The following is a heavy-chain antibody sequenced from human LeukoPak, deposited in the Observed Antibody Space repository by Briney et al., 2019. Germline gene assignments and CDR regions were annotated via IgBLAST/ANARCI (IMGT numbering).Heavy chain of an antibody. Sequence: ASVKVSCKASGYTFTGYYMHWVRQAPGQGLEWMGWINPNSGGTNYAQKFQGRVTMTRETSISTAYMELSRLRSDDTAVYYCARARDIVVVPAAIRGPLSYYYYGMDVWGQGTTVTVSS. CDR3: ARARDIVVVPAAIRGPLSYYYYGMDV. J-gene: IGHJ6*02. V-gene: IGHV1-2*02. D-gene: IGHD2-2*02. CDR2: INPNSGGT. CDR1: GYTFTGYY.